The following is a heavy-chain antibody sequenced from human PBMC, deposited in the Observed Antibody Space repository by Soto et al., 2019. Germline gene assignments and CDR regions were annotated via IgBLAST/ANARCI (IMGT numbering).Heavy chain of an antibody. CDR1: GYNFAVYW. D-gene: IGHD3-3*01. CDR3: ARGGVSTRNFDY. Sequence: GESRKISCKGSGYNFAVYWIAWVRQMPGKGLELMGIIYPSDSDTRYRPSFQGQVTISADKSISSAYLQWSSLRASDTAMYYCARGGVSTRNFDYWGQGTPVTVSS. V-gene: IGHV5-51*01. CDR2: IYPSDSDT. J-gene: IGHJ4*02.